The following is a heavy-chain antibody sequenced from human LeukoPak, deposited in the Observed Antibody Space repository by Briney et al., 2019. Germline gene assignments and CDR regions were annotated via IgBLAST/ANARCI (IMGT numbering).Heavy chain of an antibody. CDR3: ARERIAAAVGDAFDI. D-gene: IGHD6-13*01. J-gene: IGHJ3*02. CDR2: IIPIFGTA. V-gene: IGHV1-69*13. CDR1: GYTLTELS. Sequence: ASVKVSCKVSGYTLTELSLHWVRQAPGQGLEWMGGIIPIFGTANYAQKFQGRVTITADESTSTAYMELSSLRSEDTAVYYCARERIAAAVGDAFDIWGQGTMVTVSS.